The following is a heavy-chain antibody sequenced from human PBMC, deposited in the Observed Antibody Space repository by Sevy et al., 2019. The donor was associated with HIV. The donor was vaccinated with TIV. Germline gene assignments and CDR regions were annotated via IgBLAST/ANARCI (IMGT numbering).Heavy chain of an antibody. Sequence: GGSLRLSCAASGFTFSSYAMSWVRQAPGKGLEWVSAISGSGGSTYYADSVKGRFTISRDNSKNTLYLQMNSLRAENTAVYYCAKSKRATGIPYGYWGQGTLVTVSS. CDR2: ISGSGGST. J-gene: IGHJ4*02. D-gene: IGHD4-4*01. CDR1: GFTFSSYA. CDR3: AKSKRATGIPYGY. V-gene: IGHV3-23*01.